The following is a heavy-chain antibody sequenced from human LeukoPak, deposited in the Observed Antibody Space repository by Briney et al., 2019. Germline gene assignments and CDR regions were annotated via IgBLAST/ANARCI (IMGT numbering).Heavy chain of an antibody. CDR1: GITVTSDY. D-gene: IGHD6-6*01. V-gene: IGHV3-53*01. J-gene: IGHJ4*02. CDR3: ARGAIIAARPLDY. CDR2: IYSGDNT. Sequence: GGSLRLSCAASGITVTSDYVSWVRQAPGKGLEWVSVIYSGDNTYYEDSVKGRFTISRDNSKNMVYLQMNSLRAEDTAVYYCARGAIIAARPLDYWGQGTLVTVSS.